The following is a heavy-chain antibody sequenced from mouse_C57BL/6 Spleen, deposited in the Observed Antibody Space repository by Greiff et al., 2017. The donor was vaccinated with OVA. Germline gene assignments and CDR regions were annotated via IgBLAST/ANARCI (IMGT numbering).Heavy chain of an antibody. CDR2: INPNNGGT. CDR1: GYTFTDYY. V-gene: IGHV1-26*01. D-gene: IGHD2-1*01. J-gene: IGHJ3*01. CDR3: ARSVIYYGNCAY. Sequence: VQLQQSGPELVKPGASVKISCKASGYTFTDYYMNWVKQSHGKSLEWIGDINPNNGGTSYNQKFKGKATLTVDKSSSTAYMELSSLTSEDSAVYYCARSVIYYGNCAYWGQGTLVTVSA.